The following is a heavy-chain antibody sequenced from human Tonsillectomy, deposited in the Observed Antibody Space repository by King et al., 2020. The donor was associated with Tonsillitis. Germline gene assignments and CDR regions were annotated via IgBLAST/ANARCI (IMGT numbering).Heavy chain of an antibody. CDR3: ARDLWSSGWRAENFHH. Sequence: VQLVQSGAEVKKPGASVKVSCKASGYTFSSYGISWVRQAPGQGLEWMGWISSNNGNTNYAQKLQGRVTMTTDTSTSTAYMVLRSLRSDDTAVYYCARDLWSSGWRAENFHHWGQGTLVTVSS. CDR1: GYTFSSYG. CDR2: ISSNNGNT. V-gene: IGHV1-18*01. D-gene: IGHD6-19*01. J-gene: IGHJ1*01.